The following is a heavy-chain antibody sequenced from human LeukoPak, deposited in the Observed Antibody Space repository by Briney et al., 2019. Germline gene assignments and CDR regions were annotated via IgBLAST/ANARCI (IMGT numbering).Heavy chain of an antibody. V-gene: IGHV3-23*01. CDR1: GFTFSSYA. CDR3: AKDMRRYFDWLSHFDY. J-gene: IGHJ4*02. D-gene: IGHD3-9*01. CDR2: ISGSGGST. Sequence: GGSLRLSCAASGFTFSSYAMSWVRQAPGKGLEWVSAISGSGGSTYYADSVKGRFTISRDNSKNTLYLQMNSLRAEDTAVYYCAKDMRRYFDWLSHFDYWGQGILVTVSS.